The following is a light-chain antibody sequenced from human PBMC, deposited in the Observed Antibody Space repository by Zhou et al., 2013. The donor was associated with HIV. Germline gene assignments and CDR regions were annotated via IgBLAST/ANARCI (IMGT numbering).Light chain of an antibody. Sequence: DIQMTQTPSSLSASVGDRVVITCRASQKISNFLHWYQQKPGKAPKLLIYAASTLQSGVPSRFSGSGSGTDFTLTINSLQPEDFATYYCQQSYSTSRGTWTFGQGTKVEIK. J-gene: IGKJ1*01. CDR1: QKISNF. CDR3: QQSYSTSRGTWT. CDR2: AAS. V-gene: IGKV1-39*01.